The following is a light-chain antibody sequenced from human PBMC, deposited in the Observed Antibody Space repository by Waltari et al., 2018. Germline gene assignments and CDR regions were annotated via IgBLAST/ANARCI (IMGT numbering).Light chain of an antibody. Sequence: QSALTQPASVSGSPGQSITISCSGTDSDVGAYDFVSWYQQHPGKAPHLIIYEVSNRPSGISNRISASKSGHTASLTISGLQAEDEADYYCSSYTTSSAPGVFGTGTRVTVL. CDR1: DSDVGAYDF. CDR2: EVS. V-gene: IGLV2-14*01. J-gene: IGLJ1*01. CDR3: SSYTTSSAPGV.